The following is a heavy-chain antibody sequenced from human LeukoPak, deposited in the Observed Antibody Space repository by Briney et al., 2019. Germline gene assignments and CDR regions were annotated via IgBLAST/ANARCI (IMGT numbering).Heavy chain of an antibody. D-gene: IGHD3-22*01. CDR1: GGSISSYY. Sequence: PSETLSLTCTVSGGSISSYYWSWIRQPAGKGLEWIGRIYTSGSTNYNPSLKSRVTMSVDTSKNQFSLKLSSVTAADTAVYYCAREVPTNYYDSSGYSYFDYWGQGTLVTVSS. J-gene: IGHJ4*02. CDR2: IYTSGST. CDR3: AREVPTNYYDSSGYSYFDY. V-gene: IGHV4-4*07.